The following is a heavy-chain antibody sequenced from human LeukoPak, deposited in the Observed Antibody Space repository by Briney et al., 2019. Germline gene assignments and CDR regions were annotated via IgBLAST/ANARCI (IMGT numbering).Heavy chain of an antibody. CDR1: GGSISSYY. Sequence: PSETLSLTCTVSGGSISSYYWSWIRQPAGKGLEWIGRIYTSGSTNYNPSLKSRVTMSVDTSKNQSSLKLSSVTAADTAVYYCAREHDSSGYLYYFDYWGQGTLVTVSS. CDR2: IYTSGST. D-gene: IGHD3-22*01. CDR3: AREHDSSGYLYYFDY. V-gene: IGHV4-4*07. J-gene: IGHJ4*02.